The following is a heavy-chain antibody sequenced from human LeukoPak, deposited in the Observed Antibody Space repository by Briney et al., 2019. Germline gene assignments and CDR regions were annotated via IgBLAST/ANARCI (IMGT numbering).Heavy chain of an antibody. CDR2: MWFDGSHK. Sequence: PGGSLRLSCAASGFTFSNYGLHWVRQAPGKGLEWLAVMWFDGSHKYYADSVKGRFTISRDNSKNTLYLQVNSLRAEDTAVYYCARGKREVLNTRVFDYWGQGTLVTVSS. J-gene: IGHJ4*02. V-gene: IGHV3-33*01. CDR3: ARGKREVLNTRVFDY. D-gene: IGHD1-26*01. CDR1: GFTFSNYG.